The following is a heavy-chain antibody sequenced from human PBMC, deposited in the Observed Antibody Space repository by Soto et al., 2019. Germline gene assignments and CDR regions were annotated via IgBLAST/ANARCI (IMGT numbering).Heavy chain of an antibody. CDR2: IYYNGNT. Sequence: SETLSLTCTVSGGSISSSYWSWIQQPPGKGLEWIGYIYYNGNTDYSPSLNSRVTISVATSKNQFSLKLSSVTAADTAVYYCARAIVRGYLDVWGKGTTVTVSS. CDR3: ARAIVRGYLDV. J-gene: IGHJ6*03. V-gene: IGHV4-59*01. CDR1: GGSISSSY. D-gene: IGHD1-26*01.